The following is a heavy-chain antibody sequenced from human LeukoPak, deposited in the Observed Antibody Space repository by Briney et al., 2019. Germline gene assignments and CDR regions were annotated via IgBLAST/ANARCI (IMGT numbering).Heavy chain of an antibody. CDR3: ARDKGLTAAARLWWFDP. V-gene: IGHV1-8*01. D-gene: IGHD6-13*01. Sequence: ASVKVSCKASGYTFTTYDMTWVRQATGQGLEWMGWMNPDSGDTGYAQKFQGRVTMTRNTSISTAYMELSSLGSEDTAVYYCARDKGLTAAARLWWFDPWGQGTLVTVSS. J-gene: IGHJ5*02. CDR2: MNPDSGDT. CDR1: GYTFTTYD.